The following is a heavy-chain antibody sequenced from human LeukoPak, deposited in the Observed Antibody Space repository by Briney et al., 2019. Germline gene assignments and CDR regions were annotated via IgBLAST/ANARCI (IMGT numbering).Heavy chain of an antibody. CDR1: GFTFSSFG. D-gene: IGHD6-13*01. V-gene: IGHV3-30*18. Sequence: GGSLRLSCAVSGFTFSSFGMQWVRQAPGKGLEWVALVSYDGSNKHYADSVKGRFTISRDNSKNTLYLQMNGLRPEDTAVYYCAKDGAGSWFGEATWGQGTLVTVSS. CDR2: VSYDGSNK. J-gene: IGHJ5*02. CDR3: AKDGAGSWFGEAT.